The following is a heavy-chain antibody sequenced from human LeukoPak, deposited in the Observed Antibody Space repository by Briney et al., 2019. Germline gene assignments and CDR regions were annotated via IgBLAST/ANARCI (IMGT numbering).Heavy chain of an antibody. J-gene: IGHJ5*02. D-gene: IGHD3-22*01. CDR1: GGSISSYY. CDR3: ARGVTKWFWFDP. CDR2: IYYSGST. V-gene: IGHV4-59*01. Sequence: SETLSLTCTVSGGSISSYYWSWIRQPPGKGLEWIGYIYYSGSTNYNPSLKSRVTISVDTTKNQFSLKLSSVTAADTAVYYCARGVTKWFWFDPWGQGTLVTVSS.